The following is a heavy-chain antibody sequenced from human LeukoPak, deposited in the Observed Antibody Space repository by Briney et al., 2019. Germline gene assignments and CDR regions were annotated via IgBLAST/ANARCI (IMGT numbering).Heavy chain of an antibody. D-gene: IGHD6-19*01. J-gene: IGHJ6*03. CDR1: GGSISSYY. CDR3: ARDSGWYAGYYYYYMDV. V-gene: IGHV4-4*07. CDR2: IYTSGST. Sequence: SETLSLTCTVSGGSISSYYWSWIRQPAGKGLEWIGRIYTSGSTNYNPSLKSRVTISVDKSKNQFSLKLSSVTAAYTAVYYCARDSGWYAGYYYYYMDVWGKGTTVTVSS.